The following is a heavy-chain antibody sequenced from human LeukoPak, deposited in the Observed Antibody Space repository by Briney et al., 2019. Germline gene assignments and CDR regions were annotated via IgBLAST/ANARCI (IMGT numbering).Heavy chain of an antibody. D-gene: IGHD3-22*01. CDR1: GFTFSGYY. CDR3: AKNAPQRWLSNLPFDY. J-gene: IGHJ4*02. Sequence: QSGGSLRLSCAASGFTFSGYYMFWVRQVPGKGLMWVSHINGVGTQTTYADSVKGRFTISRDNSKNTLYLQMNSLRAEDTAVYYCAKNAPQRWLSNLPFDYWGQGTLVTVSS. V-gene: IGHV3-74*01. CDR2: INGVGTQT.